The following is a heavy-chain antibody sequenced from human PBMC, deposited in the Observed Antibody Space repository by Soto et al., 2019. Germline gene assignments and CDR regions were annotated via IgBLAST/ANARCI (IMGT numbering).Heavy chain of an antibody. CDR2: IYYSGST. CDR3: AGKQQLDYYYGMDV. D-gene: IGHD6-13*01. V-gene: IGHV4-61*01. J-gene: IGHJ6*02. CDR1: GGSVSSGSYY. Sequence: QVQLQESGPGLVKPSETLSLTCTVSGGSVSSGSYYWSWIRQPPGKGLEWIGYIYYSGSTNYNPSRKSRVTISVDTSRNQFSLKLSSVTAADTAVYYCAGKQQLDYYYGMDVWGQGTTVTVSS.